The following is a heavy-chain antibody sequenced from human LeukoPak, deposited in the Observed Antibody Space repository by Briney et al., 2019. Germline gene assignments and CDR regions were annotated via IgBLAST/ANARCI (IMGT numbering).Heavy chain of an antibody. CDR2: IYYSGST. Sequence: SETLSLTCTVSGVSISSSSYYWGWIRQPPGKGLEWIGSIYYSGSTYYNPSLKSRVTISVDTSKNQFSLKLSSVTAADTAVYYCATYDFWSGHHFDYWGQGTLVTVS. V-gene: IGHV4-39*01. CDR1: GVSISSSSYY. CDR3: ATYDFWSGHHFDY. J-gene: IGHJ4*02. D-gene: IGHD3-3*01.